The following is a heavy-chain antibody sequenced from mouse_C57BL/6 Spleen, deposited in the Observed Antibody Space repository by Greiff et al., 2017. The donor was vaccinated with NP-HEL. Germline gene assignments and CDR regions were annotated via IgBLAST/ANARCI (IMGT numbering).Heavy chain of an antibody. J-gene: IGHJ4*01. CDR3: ARVYDGSSRDYAMDY. D-gene: IGHD1-1*01. CDR2: IDPEDGET. V-gene: IGHV14-2*01. CDR1: GFNIKDYY. Sequence: EVQLQQSGAELVKPGASVKLSCTASGFNIKDYYMHWVKQRTEQGLEWIGRIDPEDGETKYAPKFQGKATITADTSSNTAYLQLSSLTYEDTAVYYCARVYDGSSRDYAMDYLGQGTSVTVSS.